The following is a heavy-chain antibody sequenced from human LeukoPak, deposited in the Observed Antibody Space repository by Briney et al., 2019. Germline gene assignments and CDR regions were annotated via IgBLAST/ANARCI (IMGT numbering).Heavy chain of an antibody. D-gene: IGHD3-16*01. V-gene: IGHV3-7*01. CDR3: TREGVGGFDT. CDR1: GFTFSRYW. J-gene: IGHJ3*02. Sequence: GGSLRLSCAASGFTFSRYWMSWVRQAPGKGLERVANIKQDGSDKDYVDSVKGRFTISRDNAMNSLYLQMNSLRVEDTAVYYCTREGVGGFDTWGQGAMVTVSS. CDR2: IKQDGSDK.